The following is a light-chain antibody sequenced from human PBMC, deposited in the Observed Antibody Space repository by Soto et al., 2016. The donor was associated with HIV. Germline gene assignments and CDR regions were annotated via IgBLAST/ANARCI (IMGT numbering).Light chain of an antibody. CDR3: QQYYNSPPT. Sequence: DIQMTQSPSSLSASVGDRVTITCRASQGISSSLAWYQQKPGEAPKLLLYAASRLESGVPSRFSGSGFGADYTLTVSSLQPEDFATYYCQQYYNSPPTFGQGTKLEIK. CDR1: QGISSS. CDR2: AAS. V-gene: IGKV1-NL1*01. J-gene: IGKJ2*01.